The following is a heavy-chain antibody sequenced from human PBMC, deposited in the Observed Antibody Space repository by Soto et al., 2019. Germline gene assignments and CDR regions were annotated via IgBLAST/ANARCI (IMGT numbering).Heavy chain of an antibody. CDR1: GYTFTSYG. Sequence: QVQLVQSGAEVKKPGASVKVSCKASGYTFTSYGISWVRQAPGQGLEWMGWISAYNGHTNYAQKLQGRVTMTTDTSTSTSDMELRSLRSDDTAVYYCASEGGYADYKSYYYGMDVWGTGTTVTVSS. D-gene: IGHD4-17*01. J-gene: IGHJ6*04. CDR2: ISAYNGHT. CDR3: ASEGGYADYKSYYYGMDV. V-gene: IGHV1-18*01.